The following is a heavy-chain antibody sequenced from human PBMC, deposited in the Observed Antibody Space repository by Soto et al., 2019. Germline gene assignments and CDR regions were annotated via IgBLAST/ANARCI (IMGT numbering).Heavy chain of an antibody. CDR2: IIPIFGTV. CDR1: GGTFSNYR. V-gene: IGHV1-69*12. Sequence: QVQLVQSGAEVKKPGSSVKVSCKASGGTFSNYRITWVRQAPGQGLEWMGGIIPIFGTVNYAQKFQGRVTMTADESTRTAYMELSSLRAEHTAVYYCARGNHRWLQLWYFDLWGRGTLVTVSS. J-gene: IGHJ2*01. CDR3: ARGNHRWLQLWYFDL. D-gene: IGHD5-12*01.